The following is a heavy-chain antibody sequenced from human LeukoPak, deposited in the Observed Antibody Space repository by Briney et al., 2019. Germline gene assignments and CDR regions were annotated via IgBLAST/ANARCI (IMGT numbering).Heavy chain of an antibody. CDR1: GYTFTSYY. CDR2: INPNSGGT. CDR3: ARRIWRVGASFDY. J-gene: IGHJ4*02. Sequence: ASVKVSCKASGYTFTSYYMHWVRQAPGQGLEWMGWINPNSGGTNYAQKFQGRVTMTRDTSISTAYMELSRLRSDDTAVYYCARRIWRVGASFDYWGQGTLVTVSS. D-gene: IGHD1-26*01. V-gene: IGHV1-2*02.